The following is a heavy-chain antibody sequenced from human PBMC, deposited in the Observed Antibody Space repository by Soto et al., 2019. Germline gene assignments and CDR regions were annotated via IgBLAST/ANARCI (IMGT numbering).Heavy chain of an antibody. CDR2: ITSSSGHI. CDR3: VRERGLSSFYGMDV. CDR1: GFTLTTYT. V-gene: IGHV3-21*02. Sequence: EVQLVESGGGLVKPGGSLRLSCEASGFTLTTYTMNWVRQASGKGREWVSSITSSSGHIYYADSVKGRFTISRDNARNSLYLQMNSLRAEDTAVYYCVRERGLSSFYGMDVWGHGTTVTVSS. J-gene: IGHJ6*02. D-gene: IGHD3-10*01.